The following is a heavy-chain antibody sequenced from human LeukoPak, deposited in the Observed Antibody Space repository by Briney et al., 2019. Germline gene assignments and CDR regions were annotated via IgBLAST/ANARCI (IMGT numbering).Heavy chain of an antibody. CDR1: GFTFSSYK. Sequence: GGSLRLSCAAPGFTFSSYKMHWVRQAPGKGLVWVSRISSDGSSTTYADSVKGRFTISRDNAKNTLYLQMNSLRAEDTAVYYCFASFDCWGQGTLVTVSS. J-gene: IGHJ4*02. CDR3: FASFDC. CDR2: ISSDGSST. V-gene: IGHV3-74*01.